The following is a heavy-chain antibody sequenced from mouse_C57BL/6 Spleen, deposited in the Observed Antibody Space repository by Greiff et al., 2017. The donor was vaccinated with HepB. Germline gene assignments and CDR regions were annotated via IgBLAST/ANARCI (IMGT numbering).Heavy chain of an antibody. CDR2: IYPGSGNT. J-gene: IGHJ1*03. CDR3: VGYYVWYFDV. V-gene: IGHV1-76*01. D-gene: IGHD2-3*01. Sequence: QVHVKQSGAELVRPGASVKLSCTASGYTFTDYYINWVKQRPGQGLEWIARIYPGSGNTYYNEKFKGKATLTAEKSSSTAYMQLSSLTSEDSAVYFCVGYYVWYFDVWGTGTTVTVSS. CDR1: GYTFTDYY.